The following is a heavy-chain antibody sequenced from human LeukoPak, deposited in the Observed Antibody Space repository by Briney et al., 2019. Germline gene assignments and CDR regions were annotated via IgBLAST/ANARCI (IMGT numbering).Heavy chain of an antibody. D-gene: IGHD3-10*01. V-gene: IGHV4-61*09. Sequence: PSETLSLTCTVSGGSISSGSYYWSWIRQPAGKGLEWIGHIYTSGSTNYNPSLKSRVTISVDTSKNQFSLKLSSVTAADTAVYYCASGMVRGGIHYYYYMDVWGKGTTVTISS. CDR3: ASGMVRGGIHYYYYMDV. J-gene: IGHJ6*03. CDR1: GGSISSGSYY. CDR2: IYTSGST.